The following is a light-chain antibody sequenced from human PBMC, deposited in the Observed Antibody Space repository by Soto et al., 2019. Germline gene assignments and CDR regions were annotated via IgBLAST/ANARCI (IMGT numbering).Light chain of an antibody. J-gene: IGKJ5*01. CDR2: DVS. V-gene: IGKV3-11*01. Sequence: IVLTQSPATLSLSPGERATLSCRASQSVGNCLAWYQQKPGQAPRLLIYDVSSRAPGIPARFSGSGPGTDVTLTISSLEPEDFAVYYCQQCNNWPPITFGQGTRLEIK. CDR3: QQCNNWPPIT. CDR1: QSVGNC.